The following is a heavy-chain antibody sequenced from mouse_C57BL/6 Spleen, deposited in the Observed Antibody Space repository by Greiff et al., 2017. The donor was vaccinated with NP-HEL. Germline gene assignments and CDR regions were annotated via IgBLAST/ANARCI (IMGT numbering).Heavy chain of an antibody. J-gene: IGHJ1*03. V-gene: IGHV14-3*01. CDR1: GFNIKNTY. CDR2: IDPTNGNT. Sequence: VHVKQSVAELVRPGASVKLSCTASGFNIKNTYMHWVKQRPEQGLEWIGRIDPTNGNTKYAPKFQGKATITADTSSNTAYLQLSSLTSEDTAIYYCTMMYDGYSYWSFDVWGTGTTVTVSS. CDR3: TMMYDGYSYWSFDV. D-gene: IGHD2-3*01.